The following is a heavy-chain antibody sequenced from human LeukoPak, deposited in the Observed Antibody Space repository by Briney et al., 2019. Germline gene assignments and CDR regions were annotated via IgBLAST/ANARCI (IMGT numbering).Heavy chain of an antibody. CDR1: GDSIRSYY. Sequence: SETLSLTCTVSGDSIRSYYWNWIRQPAGKGLEWIGRIYTPGSTDYNPSLRSRVTMSVDTSQKQFSLKLSSVTAADTAVYYCARGPDYYDSSGYRFHYWGQGTLVTVSS. D-gene: IGHD3-22*01. CDR3: ARGPDYYDSSGYRFHY. V-gene: IGHV4-4*07. J-gene: IGHJ4*02. CDR2: IYTPGST.